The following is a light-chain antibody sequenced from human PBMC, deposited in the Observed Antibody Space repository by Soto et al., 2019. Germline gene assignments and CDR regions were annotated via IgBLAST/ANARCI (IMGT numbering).Light chain of an antibody. CDR2: AAS. V-gene: IGKV1-39*01. J-gene: IGKJ4*01. CDR3: QQSYSTPLT. CDR1: QSISSY. Sequence: DIQMTQSPSSLSASVGDIVTITCGASQSISSYLNWYQQKPGKAPKLLIYAASSLQSGVPSRFSGSGSGTDFTLTISSLQPEDFATYYCQQSYSTPLTFGGGTKVDIK.